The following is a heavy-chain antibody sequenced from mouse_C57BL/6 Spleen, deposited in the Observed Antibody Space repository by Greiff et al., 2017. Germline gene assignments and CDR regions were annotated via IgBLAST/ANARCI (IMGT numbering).Heavy chain of an antibody. CDR3: ASDCDDAWFAY. Sequence: QVQLQQSGAELVKPGSSVKLSCKASGYTFTSYWMHWVKQRPIQGLEWIGNIDPSDSDTHYNQKFTDKATVTVYKSSSTACMQLSSLTAEASAVYYCASDCDDAWFAYWGQGTLVTVSA. CDR2: IDPSDSDT. D-gene: IGHD2-3*01. V-gene: IGHV1-52*01. J-gene: IGHJ3*01. CDR1: GYTFTSYW.